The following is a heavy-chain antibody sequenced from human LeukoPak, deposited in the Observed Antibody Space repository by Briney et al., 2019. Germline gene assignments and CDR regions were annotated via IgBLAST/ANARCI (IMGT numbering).Heavy chain of an antibody. CDR3: ARRRQVSYYSPYAFDH. J-gene: IGHJ3*01. D-gene: IGHD2-15*01. CDR1: GGSISSYY. Sequence: SETLSLTCTVSGGSISSYYWSWIRQPAGKGLEWIGRIYTSGSTNYNPSLKSRVTISLDTSKNQLSLRLTSVTATDTAVYYCARRRQVSYYSPYAFDHWGQGTMVTVSS. V-gene: IGHV4-4*07. CDR2: IYTSGST.